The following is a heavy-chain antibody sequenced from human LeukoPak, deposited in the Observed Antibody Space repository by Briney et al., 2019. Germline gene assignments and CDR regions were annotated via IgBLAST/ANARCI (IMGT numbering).Heavy chain of an antibody. J-gene: IGHJ3*02. D-gene: IGHD3-10*01. CDR1: GASITSYY. V-gene: IGHV4-59*12. CDR2: IYYSGST. Sequence: SETLSLTCTVSGASITSYYWSWIRQPPGKGLEWIGYIYYSGSTNYNPSLKSRVSISIDTSKNQFSLKLTSVTAADTAVYYCARLTIRDDAFDIWGQGTMVTVSS. CDR3: ARLTIRDDAFDI.